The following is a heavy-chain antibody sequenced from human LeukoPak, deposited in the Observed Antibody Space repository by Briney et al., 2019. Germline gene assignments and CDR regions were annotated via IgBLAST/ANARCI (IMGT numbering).Heavy chain of an antibody. CDR2: ISGSGDTT. CDR1: GFTFRSYA. CDR3: AKVGARGCSSSTCFIY. Sequence: GGSLRLSCGASGFTFRSYAMSWVRQAPGKGLEWVSAISGSGDTTYYADSVKGRFTISRDNSKNTLYLQMNSLRPEDTAVYYCAKVGARGCSSSTCFIYWGQGTLVTVSS. D-gene: IGHD2-2*01. V-gene: IGHV3-23*01. J-gene: IGHJ4*02.